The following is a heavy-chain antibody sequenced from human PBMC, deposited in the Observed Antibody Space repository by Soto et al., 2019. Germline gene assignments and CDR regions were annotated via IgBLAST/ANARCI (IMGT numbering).Heavy chain of an antibody. J-gene: IGHJ6*02. CDR3: ARGRGHYYGSGSYYRAYYYYGMDV. D-gene: IGHD3-10*01. CDR1: GGSFSGYY. V-gene: IGHV4-34*01. Sequence: SETLSLTCAVYGGSFSGYYWSWIRQPPGKGLEWIGEINHSGSTNYNPSLKSQVTISVDTSKNQFSLKLSSVTAADTAVYYCARGRGHYYGSGSYYRAYYYYGMDVWGQGTTVTVSS. CDR2: INHSGST.